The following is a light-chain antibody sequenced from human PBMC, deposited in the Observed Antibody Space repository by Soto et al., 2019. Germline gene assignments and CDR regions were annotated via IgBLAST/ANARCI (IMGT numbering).Light chain of an antibody. CDR1: QGIGTE. CDR2: GTS. J-gene: IGKJ1*01. V-gene: IGKV1-6*01. CDR3: LQDSSYPRT. Sequence: AIQMTQSPSSLSASVGDGVTITCRASQGIGTELGWYQQRPGKAPRLLIYGTSTLQYGVPSRFSGSGSDTDFTLIISSLQPEDFATYYCLQDSSYPRTFGQGTKVDIK.